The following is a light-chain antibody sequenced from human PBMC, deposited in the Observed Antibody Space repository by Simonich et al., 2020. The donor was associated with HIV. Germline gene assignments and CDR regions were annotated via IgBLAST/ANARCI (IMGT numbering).Light chain of an antibody. CDR3: QQNDDLPLT. CDR1: QSISSY. Sequence: DIHMTQSPSSLSASVGDRVTITCRASQSISSYLNWYQQKPGKAPKVLIYDASNLETGVPLRFSGSRSGTNFTFTISSLQAEDIATYYCQQNDDLPLTFGGGTKVEIK. CDR2: DAS. J-gene: IGKJ4*01. V-gene: IGKV1-33*01.